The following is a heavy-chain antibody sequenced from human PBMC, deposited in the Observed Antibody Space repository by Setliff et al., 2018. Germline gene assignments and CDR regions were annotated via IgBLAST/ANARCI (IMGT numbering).Heavy chain of an antibody. CDR2: IKQDGSEK. CDR1: GFTFGSYW. J-gene: IGHJ4*02. CDR3: ARDGGEY. Sequence: RLSCAASGFTFGSYWMSWVRQAPGKGLEWVANIKQDGSEKYYVDSVKGRFTISRDNAKNSLYLQMNSLRAEDTAVYYCARDGGEYWGQGTLVTVSS. D-gene: IGHD3-16*01. V-gene: IGHV3-7*01.